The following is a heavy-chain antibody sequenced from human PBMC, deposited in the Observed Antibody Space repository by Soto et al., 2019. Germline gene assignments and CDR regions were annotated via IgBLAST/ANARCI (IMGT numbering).Heavy chain of an antibody. CDR1: GGSITSDNW. V-gene: IGHV4-4*02. D-gene: IGHD3-10*01. Sequence: QVQLQESGPGLVKPSETLSLTCAFSGGSITSDNWWTWVRQTPGKGLEWIGEMYHSGTTNYSPSLKSRVTILVDKSKNQFSLKLTSVTAADSALYYCARASASSMLRGVIIYWGQGTLVTVSS. CDR2: MYHSGTT. J-gene: IGHJ4*02. CDR3: ARASASSMLRGVIIY.